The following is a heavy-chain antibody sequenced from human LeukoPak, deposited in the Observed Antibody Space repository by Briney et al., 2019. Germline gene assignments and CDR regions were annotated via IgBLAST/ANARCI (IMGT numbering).Heavy chain of an antibody. CDR3: ARAYGSGSSHMDV. CDR1: GFTFSTFA. D-gene: IGHD3-10*01. V-gene: IGHV3-23*01. J-gene: IGHJ6*03. CDR2: IFPSGGEI. Sequence: GGSLRLSCAASGFTFSTFAMIWVRQPPGKGLEWVSSIFPSGGEIHYADSVRGRFTISRDNSKNTLYLQMNSLRAEDTAVYYCARAYGSGSSHMDVWGKGTTVTISS.